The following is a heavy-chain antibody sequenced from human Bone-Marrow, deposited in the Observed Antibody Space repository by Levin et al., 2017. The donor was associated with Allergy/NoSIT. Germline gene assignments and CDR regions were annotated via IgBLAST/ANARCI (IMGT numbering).Heavy chain of an antibody. Sequence: GESLKISCQASGYTFSTHDINWVRQASGQGLEWMAWMNPNSGNTGYAQKFQGRVTMTRDTSISTVYMELTNLRSEDTAVYYCASEQWLKMNGRYSYYGMDVWGQGTTVTVSS. CDR1: GYTFSTHD. D-gene: IGHD6-19*01. V-gene: IGHV1-8*01. J-gene: IGHJ6*02. CDR2: MNPNSGNT. CDR3: ASEQWLKMNGRYSYYGMDV.